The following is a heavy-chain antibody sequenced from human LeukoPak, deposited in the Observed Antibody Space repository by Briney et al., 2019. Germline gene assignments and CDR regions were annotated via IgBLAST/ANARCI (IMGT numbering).Heavy chain of an antibody. CDR2: ISSNGGST. J-gene: IGHJ4*02. Sequence: PGGSLRLSCAASGFTFSSYAMHWVRQAPGKGLEYVSAISSNGGSTYYANSVKGRFTISRDNSKNTLYLQMGSLRAEDMAVYYCARGGYYDPYYFDYWGQGTLVTVSS. D-gene: IGHD3-22*01. V-gene: IGHV3-64*01. CDR1: GFTFSSYA. CDR3: ARGGYYDPYYFDY.